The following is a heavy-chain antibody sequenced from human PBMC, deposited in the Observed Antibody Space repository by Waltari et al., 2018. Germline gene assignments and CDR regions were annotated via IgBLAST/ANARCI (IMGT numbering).Heavy chain of an antibody. Sequence: EVQLVESGGGLVQPGGPLRLSCAASGLTFSAYSMNWVRQAAGKGLEWVSYSSRTSSIYYSDYVKGGFTISRDNAKSSLFLKMNSLRAEDTAVYDCVRDPDALDYWGQGTLVTVSS. CDR1: GLTFSAYS. CDR2: SSRTSSI. CDR3: VRDPDALDY. D-gene: IGHD2-8*01. V-gene: IGHV3-48*04. J-gene: IGHJ4*02.